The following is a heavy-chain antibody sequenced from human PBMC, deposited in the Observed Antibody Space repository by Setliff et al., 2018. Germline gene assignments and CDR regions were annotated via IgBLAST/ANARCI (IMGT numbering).Heavy chain of an antibody. CDR2: IYTTWST. Sequence: SETLSLPCTVSGGSVGNSFYYGNWIRQPAGKGLEWIGRIYTTWSTNYNPSLESRVTISLDTSKNQFSLNLTSVTAADTAVYFCVIGGGYCGFDCFPFDSWGPGILVTVSS. V-gene: IGHV4-61*02. J-gene: IGHJ5*01. CDR3: VIGGGYCGFDCFPFDS. CDR1: GGSVGNSFYY. D-gene: IGHD2-21*02.